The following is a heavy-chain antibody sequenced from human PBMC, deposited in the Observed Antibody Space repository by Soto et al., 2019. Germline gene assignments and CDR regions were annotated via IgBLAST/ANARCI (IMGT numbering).Heavy chain of an antibody. V-gene: IGHV5-10-1*01. CDR3: ARGGSSSPHYYYYGMDV. J-gene: IGHJ6*02. CDR1: GYTFTSYW. D-gene: IGHD6-6*01. Sequence: PGESLKISCKGSGYTFTSYWISWVRQMPGKGLEWMGRIDPSDSYTDYSPSLEGHVTISADKSIGTAYLQWSSLKVSDTAMYYCARGGSSSPHYYYYGMDVWGQGTTVTVSS. CDR2: IDPSDSYT.